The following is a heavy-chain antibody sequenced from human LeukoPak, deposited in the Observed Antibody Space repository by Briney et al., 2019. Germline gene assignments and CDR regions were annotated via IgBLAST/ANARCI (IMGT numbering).Heavy chain of an antibody. Sequence: GGSLRLSCAASDFAFSAYWMHWVRQPPEKGLVWVTNISPNGETTYSADSVKGRFTISRGSAKNTLYLEMNSLRAEDTAVYFCVRGTSDWRGVDYWGQGTLVTVSS. CDR3: VRGTSDWRGVDY. V-gene: IGHV3-74*01. D-gene: IGHD6-19*01. CDR2: ISPNGETT. CDR1: DFAFSAYW. J-gene: IGHJ4*02.